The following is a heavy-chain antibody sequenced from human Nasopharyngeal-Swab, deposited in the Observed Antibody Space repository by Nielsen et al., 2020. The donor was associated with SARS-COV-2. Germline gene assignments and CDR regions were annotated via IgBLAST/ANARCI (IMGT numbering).Heavy chain of an antibody. CDR3: ARVPGDFYFDY. CDR2: IYYSGST. J-gene: IGHJ4*02. V-gene: IGHV4-39*01. CDR1: GGSISSSSYY. Sequence: GSLRLSCTVSGGSISSSSYYWGWIRQPPGKGLEWIGSIYYSGSTYYNPSLKSRVTISVDTSKNQFSLKLSSVTAADTAVYYCARVPGDFYFDYWGQGTLVTVSS. D-gene: IGHD4-17*01.